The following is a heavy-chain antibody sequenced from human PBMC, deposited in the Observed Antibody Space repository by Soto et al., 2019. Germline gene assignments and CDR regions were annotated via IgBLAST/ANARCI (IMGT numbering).Heavy chain of an antibody. D-gene: IGHD2-21*02. J-gene: IGHJ4*02. CDR2: MNPSGGST. V-gene: IGHV1-46*01. CDR3: AGDRGDSIEY. CDR1: GYTFTAYY. Sequence: ASVKVSCKASGYTFTAYYMHWVRQAPGQGLEWMGIMNPSGGSTSYAQKFQGRITMTRDTSTSTVYMELSSLRSEDTAVYYCAGDRGDSIEYWGQGIQVTVSS.